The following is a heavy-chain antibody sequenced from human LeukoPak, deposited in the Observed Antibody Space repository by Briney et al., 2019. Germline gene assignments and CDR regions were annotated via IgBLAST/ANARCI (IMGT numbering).Heavy chain of an antibody. J-gene: IGHJ4*02. Sequence: SETLSLTCTVSGGSISSGSSSSYYWGWIRQPPGKGLEYIGYIYYSGSAFYNPSLKSRVTISVDTSRNHFSLKLSSVTAADTAVYYCARLSYYGSGTYYFDYWGQGTLVTVPS. CDR2: IYYSGSA. CDR3: ARLSYYGSGTYYFDY. D-gene: IGHD3-10*01. V-gene: IGHV4-39*02. CDR1: GGSISSGSSSSYY.